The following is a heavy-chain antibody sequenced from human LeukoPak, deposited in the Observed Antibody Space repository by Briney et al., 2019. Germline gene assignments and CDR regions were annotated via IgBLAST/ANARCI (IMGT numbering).Heavy chain of an antibody. CDR3: ARPGQLGEYTPYYFDY. CDR1: GYSFTSHW. D-gene: IGHD3-16*01. V-gene: IGHV5-51*01. CDR2: IYPGDSET. J-gene: IGHJ4*02. Sequence: GESLKISCKGSGYSFTSHWIGWVRQMPGKGLEWMGIIYPGDSETRYSPSFQGQVTISADKSTSTAYLQWSSLKASDTAIYYCARPGQLGEYTPYYFDYWGQGTLVTVSS.